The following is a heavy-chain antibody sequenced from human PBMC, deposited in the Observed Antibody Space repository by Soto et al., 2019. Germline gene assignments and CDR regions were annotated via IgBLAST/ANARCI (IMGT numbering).Heavy chain of an antibody. CDR3: ARYADRDYYGSGSYYNVDYFDY. D-gene: IGHD3-10*01. CDR1: GGTFSSYA. J-gene: IGHJ4*02. Sequence: GASVKVSCKASGGTFSSYAISWVRQAPGQGLEWMGGIIPIFGTANYAQKFQGRVTITADKSTSTAYMELSSLRSEDTAVYYCARYADRDYYGSGSYYNVDYFDYWGQGTLVTVSS. V-gene: IGHV1-69*06. CDR2: IIPIFGTA.